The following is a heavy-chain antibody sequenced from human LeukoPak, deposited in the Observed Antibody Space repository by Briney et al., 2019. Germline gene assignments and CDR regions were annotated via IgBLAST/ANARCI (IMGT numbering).Heavy chain of an antibody. V-gene: IGHV1-18*01. Sequence: AASVKVSCKASGYTFTNYGISWVRQAPGQGLEWMGWISVYNGNTKYAQKLQDRVTMTTDIYTTTAYMELRSLRSDDTAVYYCARDEYSGSYSYGMDVWGQGTTVTVSS. CDR1: GYTFTNYG. CDR2: ISVYNGNT. D-gene: IGHD1-26*01. J-gene: IGHJ6*02. CDR3: ARDEYSGSYSYGMDV.